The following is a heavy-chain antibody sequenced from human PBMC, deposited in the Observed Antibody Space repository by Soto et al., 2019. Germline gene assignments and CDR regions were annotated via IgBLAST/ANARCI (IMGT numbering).Heavy chain of an antibody. CDR1: GYTFTGYY. V-gene: IGHV1-2*04. CDR2: INPNSGGT. CDR3: AREETYCSGGSCYSSWFDP. Sequence: QVQLVQSGAEVKKPGASVKVSCKASGYTFTGYYMHWVRQAPGQGLEWMGWINPNSGGTNYAQKFQGWVPMTRDTSSSTAYMELSRLRSDDTAVYCCAREETYCSGGSCYSSWFDPWGQGTLVTVSS. D-gene: IGHD2-15*01. J-gene: IGHJ5*02.